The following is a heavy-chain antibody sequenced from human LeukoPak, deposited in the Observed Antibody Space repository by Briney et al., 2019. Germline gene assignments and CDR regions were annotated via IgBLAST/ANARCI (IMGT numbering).Heavy chain of an antibody. V-gene: IGHV3-9*01. CDR2: ISWNSGSI. J-gene: IGHJ4*02. CDR3: AKDATYSSGWTDY. Sequence: GGSLRLSCAASGFTFDDYGMHWVRQAPGKGLEWVSGISWNSGSIGYADSVKGRFTISRDNAKNSLYLQMNSLRVEDTALYYCAKDATYSSGWTDYWGQGTLVTVSS. CDR1: GFTFDDYG. D-gene: IGHD6-19*01.